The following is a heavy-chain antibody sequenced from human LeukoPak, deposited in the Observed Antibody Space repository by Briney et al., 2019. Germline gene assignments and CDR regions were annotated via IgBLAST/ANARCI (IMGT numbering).Heavy chain of an antibody. CDR3: ARDDYYDSSGYDY. D-gene: IGHD3-22*01. CDR1: GFTFSSYA. Sequence: QSGGSLRLSCAASGFTFSSYAMHWVRQAPGKGLEWVAVISYDGSKKYYADSVKGRFTISRDNSKNTLYLQMNSLRAEDTAVYYCARDDYYDSSGYDYWGQGTLVTVSS. V-gene: IGHV3-30-3*01. CDR2: ISYDGSKK. J-gene: IGHJ4*02.